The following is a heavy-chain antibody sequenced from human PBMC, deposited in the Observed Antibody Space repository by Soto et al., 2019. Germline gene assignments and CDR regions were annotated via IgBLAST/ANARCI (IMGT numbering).Heavy chain of an antibody. J-gene: IGHJ5*02. CDR3: ARLEWVVVAAIDFDP. CDR1: GFTFSSYS. CDR2: ISSSSSTI. D-gene: IGHD2-15*01. Sequence: EVQLVESGGGLVQPGGSLRLSCAASGFTFSSYSRNWVRQAPGKGLEWVSYISSSSSTIYYADSVKGRFTISRDNAKNSLYLQMNSLRAEDTAVYYCARLEWVVVAAIDFDPWGQGTLVTVSS. V-gene: IGHV3-48*01.